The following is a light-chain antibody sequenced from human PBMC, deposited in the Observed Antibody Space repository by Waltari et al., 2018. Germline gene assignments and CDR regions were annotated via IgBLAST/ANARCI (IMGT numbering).Light chain of an antibody. CDR3: LQRSNWLYS. Sequence: EIVMTQSPATLSLSPGERATLSCRASQSVSSSLAWYQQKPGQAPRLLMSGASSRATGIPYRFSCSGSGTDFTLTISSLEPEDVAVYYCLQRSNWLYSFGQGTKVEIK. J-gene: IGKJ2*03. V-gene: IGKV3-15*01. CDR2: GAS. CDR1: QSVSSS.